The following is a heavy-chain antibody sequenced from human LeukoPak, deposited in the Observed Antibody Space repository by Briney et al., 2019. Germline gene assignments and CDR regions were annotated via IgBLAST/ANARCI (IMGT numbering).Heavy chain of an antibody. D-gene: IGHD2-15*01. CDR1: GYTFTGYY. Sequence: ASVKVSCKASGYTFTGYYMHWVRQAPGQGLEWMGWINPDSGNTGYAQKFQGRVTMTRNTSISTAYMELSSLRSEDTAVYYCARGRRYCSGGSCYYSFEYWGQGNLVTVSS. CDR3: ARGRRYCSGGSCYYSFEY. V-gene: IGHV1-8*02. J-gene: IGHJ4*02. CDR2: INPDSGNT.